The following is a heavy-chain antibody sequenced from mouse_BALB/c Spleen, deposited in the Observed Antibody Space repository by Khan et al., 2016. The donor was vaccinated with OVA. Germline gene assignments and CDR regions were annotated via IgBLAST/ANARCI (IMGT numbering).Heavy chain of an antibody. CDR1: GYTFTSYW. D-gene: IGHD1-1*01. V-gene: IGHV1S41*01. J-gene: IGHJ4*01. CDR3: ARSNYDGSSLYAMDY. Sequence: DLVKPGASVKLSCKASGYTFTSYWINWIKQRPGQGLEWVGHIGPGSGNTYYNEIFKGKATLTVDTSSSTAYIQLSSLSSEDSAVYCCARSNYDGSSLYAMDYWGQGTSVTVSS. CDR2: IGPGSGNT.